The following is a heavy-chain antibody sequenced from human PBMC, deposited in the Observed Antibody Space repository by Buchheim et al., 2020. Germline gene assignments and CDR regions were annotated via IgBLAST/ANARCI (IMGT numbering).Heavy chain of an antibody. CDR3: ARENWIVGTTPLLEYFDY. CDR2: INQDGSEK. Sequence: EVQLVESGGGLVQPGGSLRLSCAASGFTFSRHWMSWVRQAPGKGLEWVAKINQDGSEKYYVDSVEGRFTLSRDDAKNSLYLQVDSLRAEDTALYYCARENWIVGTTPLLEYFDYWGQGTL. CDR1: GFTFSRHW. V-gene: IGHV3-7*01. J-gene: IGHJ4*02. D-gene: IGHD1-26*01.